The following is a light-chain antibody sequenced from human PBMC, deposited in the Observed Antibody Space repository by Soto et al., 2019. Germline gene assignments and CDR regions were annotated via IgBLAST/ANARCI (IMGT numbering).Light chain of an antibody. CDR3: AAWDDSLSGVV. Sequence: QSVLTQPPSASGTPGQRVTISCSGSSSNIGSNYVYWYQQLPGTAPKLLIYRNNQRPSEVPDRCSGSKSGTSASLAISGLRSEDEADYYCAAWDDSLSGVVFGGGTKLTVL. CDR1: SSNIGSNY. V-gene: IGLV1-47*01. CDR2: RNN. J-gene: IGLJ2*01.